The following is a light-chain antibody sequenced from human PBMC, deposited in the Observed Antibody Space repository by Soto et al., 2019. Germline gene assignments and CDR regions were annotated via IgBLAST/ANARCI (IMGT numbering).Light chain of an antibody. J-gene: IGKJ1*01. V-gene: IGKV3-20*01. CDR3: QQYGSSPWT. CDR1: QSVSSSY. Sequence: EIVLTQSPGTLSSSPRERAKLSCSSSQSVSSSYLAWYQQKPGQAPRLLIYGASSRATGIPDRFSGSGSGTDFTLTISRLEPEDFAVYYCQQYGSSPWTFGQGTKVDIK. CDR2: GAS.